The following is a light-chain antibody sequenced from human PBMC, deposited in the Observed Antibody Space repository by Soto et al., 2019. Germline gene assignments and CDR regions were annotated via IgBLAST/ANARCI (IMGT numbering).Light chain of an antibody. V-gene: IGLV1-44*01. CDR2: SDD. CDR1: SSNIGSNT. CDR3: AAWDDSLNGAV. Sequence: QAVVTQPPSASGTPGQRVTISCSGSSSNIGSNTVNWYQQVPGTAPKLLIYSDDQRPSGVPDRFSGSKSGTSASLAISGLQSEDEADYYCAAWDDSLNGAVFGGGTQLTVL. J-gene: IGLJ7*01.